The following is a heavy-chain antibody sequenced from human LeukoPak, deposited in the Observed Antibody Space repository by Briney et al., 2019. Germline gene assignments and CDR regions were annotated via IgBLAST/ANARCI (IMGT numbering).Heavy chain of an antibody. V-gene: IGHV4-39*07. CDR1: GVSISSSSYY. D-gene: IGHD3-22*01. CDR2: IYYSGST. J-gene: IGHJ4*02. Sequence: PSETLSLTCTVSGVSISSSSYYWGWIRQPPGKGLEWIGSIYYSGSTYYNPSLKSRVTISVDTSKNQFSLKLSSVTAADTAVYYCARDGGTYYDSSGLEGWGQGTLVTVSS. CDR3: ARDGGTYYDSSGLEG.